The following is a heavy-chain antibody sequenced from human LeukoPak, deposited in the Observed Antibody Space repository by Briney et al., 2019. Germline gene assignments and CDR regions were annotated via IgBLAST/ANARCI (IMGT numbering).Heavy chain of an antibody. CDR1: GGSISSGGYS. CDR3: ARGVPAAPPRYYYGMDV. Sequence: PSQTLSLTCAVSGGSISSGGYSWSWLRQPPGKGLECIGYTDLSRCAYYNPSLKSRVTISVDRSKYQFSLKLSSVTAAVTDWDYCARGVPAAPPRYYYGMDVWGQGSTVTVYS. D-gene: IGHD2-2*01. J-gene: IGHJ6*02. CDR2: TDLSRCA. V-gene: IGHV4-30-2*01.